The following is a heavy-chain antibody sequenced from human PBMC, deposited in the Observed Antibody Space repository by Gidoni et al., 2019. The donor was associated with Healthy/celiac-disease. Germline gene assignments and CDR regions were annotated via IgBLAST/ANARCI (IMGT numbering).Heavy chain of an antibody. CDR2: ISWNSGSI. CDR1: GFTFDDYA. J-gene: IGHJ3*02. Sequence: EVQLVESGGGLVHPGRSLRLSCAASGFTFDDYAMHWVRQAPGKGLEWVSGISWNSGSIGYADSVKGRFTISRDNAKNSLYLQMNSLRAEDTALYYCAKGVDAFDIWGQGTMVTVSS. V-gene: IGHV3-9*01. CDR3: AKGVDAFDI.